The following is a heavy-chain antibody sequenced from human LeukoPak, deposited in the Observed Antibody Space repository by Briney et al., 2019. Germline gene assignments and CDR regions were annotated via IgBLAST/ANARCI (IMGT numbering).Heavy chain of an antibody. CDR1: GFTSAKYR. J-gene: IGHJ4*02. CDR2: ILSGSTTI. D-gene: IGHD3-10*01. V-gene: IGHV3-48*01. Sequence: AESLTLSCAPSGFTSAKYRVHWVRPTPEGVREWVWYILSGSTTIYYTDSVKGRFAISRDNAKNTLYLQMISLRAEDTAVYYCARRESTTMVRGGVDYWGQGTLVTVSS. CDR3: ARRESTTMVRGGVDY.